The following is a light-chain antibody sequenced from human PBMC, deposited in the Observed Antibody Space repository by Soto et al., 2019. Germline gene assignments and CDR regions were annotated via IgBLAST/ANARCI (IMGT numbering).Light chain of an antibody. V-gene: IGKV1-9*01. Sequence: DTQLTQSPSFLSASVGDRVTIACRASQDVSRSVGWYQQKPGTAPKLLISAASTLNSGVPSRFSGSGSGTDFTLRISSLQPEDFANYYCQQVWTYPLTFGGGTKVDIK. CDR2: AAS. CDR1: QDVSRS. CDR3: QQVWTYPLT. J-gene: IGKJ4*01.